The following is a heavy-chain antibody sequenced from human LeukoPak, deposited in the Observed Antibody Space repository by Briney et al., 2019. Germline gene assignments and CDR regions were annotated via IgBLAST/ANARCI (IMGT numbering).Heavy chain of an antibody. V-gene: IGHV3-23*01. J-gene: IGHJ4*02. Sequence: GGSLRLSCAASGFTFSGYAMDWVRQAPGKGLEWVSGISGSGAGTYYADSVKGRFTISRDNSKNTLYLQMNSLRADDTAVYYCAKMVREFYTISYYFDYWGQGTLVTVSS. CDR3: AKMVREFYTISYYFDY. CDR1: GFTFSGYA. CDR2: ISGSGAGT. D-gene: IGHD2-8*01.